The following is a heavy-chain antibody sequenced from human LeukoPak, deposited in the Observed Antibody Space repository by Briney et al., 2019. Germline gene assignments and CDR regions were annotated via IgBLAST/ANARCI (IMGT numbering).Heavy chain of an antibody. CDR3: ARGTKTYYYGSGKKLAFDI. J-gene: IGHJ3*02. Sequence: SETLSLTCAVYGGSFSGYYWSWIRQPPGKGLERFGYISDSGTTNYNPSLKSRVTISVDTSKKEFSLKLSSVTAADTAVYYCARGTKTYYYGSGKKLAFDIWGQGTMVTVSS. CDR1: GGSFSGYY. V-gene: IGHV4-34*01. D-gene: IGHD3-10*01. CDR2: ISDSGTT.